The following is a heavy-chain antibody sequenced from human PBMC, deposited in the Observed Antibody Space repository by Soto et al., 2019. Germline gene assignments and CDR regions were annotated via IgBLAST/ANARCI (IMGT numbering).Heavy chain of an antibody. Sequence: EVQLLESGGTLVQPGESLRLSCEVSGFSFSSFAMNWVRQAPGEGLEWVSSIRGTATSYADSVKGRFTISRDNTKTTVYLQMTTLRGEYTSVYYCANCAVLMKTSGGWCNWFDPRGQGTLVIVSS. D-gene: IGHD2-21*01. V-gene: IGHV3-23*01. J-gene: IGHJ5*02. CDR3: ANCAVLMKTSGGWCNWFDP. CDR2: IRGTAT. CDR1: GFSFSSFA.